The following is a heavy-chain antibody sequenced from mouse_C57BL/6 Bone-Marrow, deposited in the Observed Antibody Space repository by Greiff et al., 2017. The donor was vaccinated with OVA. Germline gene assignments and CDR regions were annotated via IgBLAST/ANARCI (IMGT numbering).Heavy chain of an antibody. V-gene: IGHV1-53*01. J-gene: IGHJ4*01. CDR1: GYTFTSYW. CDR2: INPSNGGT. D-gene: IGHD1-1*01. CDR3: ARLKDYYGSSMDY. Sequence: LQESGTELVKPGASVKLSCKASGYTFTSYWMHWVKQRPGQGLEWIGNINPSNGGTNYNEKFKSKATLTVDKSSSTAYMQLSSLTSEDSAVYYCARLKDYYGSSMDYWGQGTSVTVSS.